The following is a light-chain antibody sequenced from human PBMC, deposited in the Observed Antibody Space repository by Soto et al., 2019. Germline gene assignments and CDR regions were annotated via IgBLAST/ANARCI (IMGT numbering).Light chain of an antibody. CDR2: EAT. CDR3: ISYMTDDPFD. V-gene: IGLV2-14*01. J-gene: IGLJ1*01. Sequence: LTQTASVSCSPGQSITVSCTGTTSDIGASNFVSWYQHLPGSAPKVITFEATNRPSGVSDRFSGSKAGITASLTISGLQADDEAEYFCISYMTDDPFDLGTGPKV. CDR1: TSDIGASNF.